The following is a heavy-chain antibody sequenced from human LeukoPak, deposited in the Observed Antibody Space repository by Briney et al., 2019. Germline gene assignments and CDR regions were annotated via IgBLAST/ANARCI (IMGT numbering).Heavy chain of an antibody. J-gene: IGHJ5*02. Sequence: SETLSLTCAVYGGSFSGYYWSWIRQPPGKGLEWIGEINHSGSTNYNPSLKSRVTISVDTSKNQFSLKLSSVTAADTAVYYCARARLGYCSSTSCYKGVWFGPWGQGTLVTVSS. CDR1: GGSFSGYY. D-gene: IGHD2-2*01. CDR2: INHSGST. V-gene: IGHV4-34*01. CDR3: ARARLGYCSSTSCYKGVWFGP.